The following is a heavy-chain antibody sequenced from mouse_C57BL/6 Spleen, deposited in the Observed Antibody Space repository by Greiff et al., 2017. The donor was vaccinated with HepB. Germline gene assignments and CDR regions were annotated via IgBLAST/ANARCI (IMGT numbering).Heavy chain of an antibody. J-gene: IGHJ2*01. CDR3: ARADYYGQYYFDY. Sequence: EVQLQQSGPGLVKPSQSLSLTCSVTGYSITSGYYWNWIRQFPGNKLEWMGYISYDGSNNYNPYLKNRISITRDTSKNQFFLKLNSVTTEDTATYYCARADYYGQYYFDYWGQGTTLTVSS. D-gene: IGHD1-2*01. CDR2: ISYDGSN. V-gene: IGHV3-6*01. CDR1: GYSITSGYY.